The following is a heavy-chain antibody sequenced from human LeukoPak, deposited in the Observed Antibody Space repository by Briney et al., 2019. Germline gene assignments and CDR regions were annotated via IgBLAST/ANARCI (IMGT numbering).Heavy chain of an antibody. J-gene: IGHJ4*02. CDR2: IRDRGNT. V-gene: IGHV3-23*01. CDR1: GFTYRSYA. Sequence: GGSLRLSCAASGFTYRSYAVSWVPQAPGKAVEWVSIIRDRGNTYYGDLVRGRSTISRYNSKNTVFLQMNSLRAEDTALYYCAKAGTSSGSSPWDWGQGTLVTVSS. D-gene: IGHD6-13*01. CDR3: AKAGTSSGSSPWD.